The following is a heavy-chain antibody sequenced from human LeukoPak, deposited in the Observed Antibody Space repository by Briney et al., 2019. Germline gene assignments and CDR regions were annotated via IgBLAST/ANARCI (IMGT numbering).Heavy chain of an antibody. CDR1: GGSISSYY. J-gene: IGHJ4*02. CDR2: IYYSGST. CDR3: ARHGKKYCTNGVCYTFPLDY. Sequence: MPSETLSLTCTVSGGSISSYYWSWIRQPPGKGLEWIGYIYYSGSTNYNPSLKSRVTISVDTSKNQFSLKLSSVTAADTAVYYCARHGKKYCTNGVCYTFPLDYWGQGTLVTVSS. V-gene: IGHV4-59*08. D-gene: IGHD2-8*01.